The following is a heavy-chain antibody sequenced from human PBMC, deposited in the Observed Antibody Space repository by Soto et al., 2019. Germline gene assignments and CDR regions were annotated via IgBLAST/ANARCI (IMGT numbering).Heavy chain of an antibody. CDR1: GFIFSNYA. D-gene: IGHD1-1*01. V-gene: IGHV3-23*01. J-gene: IGHJ4*02. Sequence: EVHLLESGGDLVQRGGSLRLSCAASGFIFSNYAMSWVRQAPGRGLEWVSAISGSGATTYYPDSGKGRFTISRDNSKNTLYLHMNNLRADDTAVYYCTKGGIPRRYNIPKVDFDYWGQGSLVTVSS. CDR3: TKGGIPRRYNIPKVDFDY. CDR2: ISGSGATT.